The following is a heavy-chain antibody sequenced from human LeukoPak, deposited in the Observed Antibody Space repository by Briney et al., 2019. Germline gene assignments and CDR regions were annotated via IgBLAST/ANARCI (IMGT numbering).Heavy chain of an antibody. CDR1: GLTFSSYA. Sequence: PGGSLRLSCAVSGLTFSSYAMSWVRQAPGKGLEWVSAISGSGGSTYYADSVKGRFTISRDNSKNTLYLQMNSLRAEDTAVYYCAKVWTIVVVPAAIVRSPFDYWGQGTLVTVSS. CDR2: ISGSGGST. D-gene: IGHD2-2*01. J-gene: IGHJ4*02. CDR3: AKVWTIVVVPAAIVRSPFDY. V-gene: IGHV3-23*01.